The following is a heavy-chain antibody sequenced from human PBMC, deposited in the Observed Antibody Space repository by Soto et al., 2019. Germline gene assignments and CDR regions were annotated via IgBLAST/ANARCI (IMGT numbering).Heavy chain of an antibody. CDR1: GGSISSYY. CDR3: ARDRYCTNGVCSPSPLDY. CDR2: IYYSGST. D-gene: IGHD2-8*01. Sequence: SETLSLTCTVSGGSISSYYWSWIRQPPGKGLEWIGYIYYSGSTNYNPSLKSRVTISVVTSKNQFSLKLSSVTAADTAVYYWARDRYCTNGVCSPSPLDYWGQGTLVTVSS. V-gene: IGHV4-59*01. J-gene: IGHJ4*02.